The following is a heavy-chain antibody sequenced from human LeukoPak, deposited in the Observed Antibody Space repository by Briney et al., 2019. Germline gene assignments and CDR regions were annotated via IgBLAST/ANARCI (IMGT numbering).Heavy chain of an antibody. D-gene: IGHD2-15*01. CDR3: AVGFYCSGGSCYPPDY. J-gene: IGHJ4*02. V-gene: IGHV1-2*02. CDR2: INPNSGGT. Sequence: ASVKVSCKASGYTLTGYYMHWVRQAPGQGLEWMGWINPNSGGTNYAQKFQGRVTMTRDTSISTAYMELSRLRSDDTAVYYCAVGFYCSGGSCYPPDYWGQGTLVTVSS. CDR1: GYTLTGYY.